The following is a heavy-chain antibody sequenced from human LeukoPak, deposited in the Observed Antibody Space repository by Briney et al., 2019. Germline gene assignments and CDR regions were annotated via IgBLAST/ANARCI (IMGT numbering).Heavy chain of an antibody. Sequence: GGSLRLSCAISGFTVSNNYMSWVRQPPGKGLEWVSVIYSGGSTYYADSVKGRFTISRDTSKNTLYLQMNSLRAEATAVYYCARGGGAYCGGDCFRAFDIWGQGTTVTVSP. CDR3: ARGGGAYCGGDCFRAFDI. CDR1: GFTVSNNY. V-gene: IGHV3-53*01. D-gene: IGHD2-21*02. CDR2: IYSGGST. J-gene: IGHJ3*02.